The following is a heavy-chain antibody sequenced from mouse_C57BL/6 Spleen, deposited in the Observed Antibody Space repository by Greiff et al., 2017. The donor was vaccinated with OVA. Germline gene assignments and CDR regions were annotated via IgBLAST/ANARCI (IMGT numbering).Heavy chain of an antibody. CDR1: GYTFTSYW. CDR3: ARVGTAYYFDY. J-gene: IGHJ2*01. V-gene: IGHV1-59*01. D-gene: IGHD4-1*01. CDR2: IDPTDSDT. Sequence: QVQLQQPGAELVRPGTSVKLSCKASGYTFTSYWMHWVKQRPGQGLEWIGMIDPTDSDTNYNQKFKGKATLTVDTSSRTAYMQLSSLTSAYSAVYYCARVGTAYYFDYWGQGTTRTVSS.